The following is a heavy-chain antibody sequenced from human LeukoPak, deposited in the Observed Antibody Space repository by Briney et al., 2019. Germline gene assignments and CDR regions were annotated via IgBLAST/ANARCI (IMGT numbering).Heavy chain of an antibody. D-gene: IGHD2-21*02. CDR1: GFTVSSNY. V-gene: IGHV3-30-3*01. J-gene: IGHJ3*02. CDR2: ISYDGSNK. CDR3: ARDNSYCGGDCLAFDI. Sequence: GGSLRLSCAASGFTVSSNYMSWVRQAPGKGLEWVAVISYDGSNKYYADSVKGRFTISRDNSKNTLYLQMNSLRAEDTAVYYCARDNSYCGGDCLAFDIWGQGTMVTVSS.